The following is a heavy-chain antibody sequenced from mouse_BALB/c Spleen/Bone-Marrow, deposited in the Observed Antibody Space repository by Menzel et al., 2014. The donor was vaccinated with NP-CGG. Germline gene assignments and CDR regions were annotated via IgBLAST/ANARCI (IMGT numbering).Heavy chain of an antibody. Sequence: CASVKLSYTCSSYTFTEYIIHWVKQRSGQGLEWIWWFYPGSVRIMYNEQFKDKATFTAAKSSSTVYMERSRLTSEYTAGYFGAIHEYLMDYLDQAASANVSS. V-gene: IGHV1-62-2*01. D-gene: IGHD5-1*01. J-gene: IGHJ4*01. CDR3: AIHEYLMDY. CDR2: FYPGSVRI. CDR1: SYTFTEYI.